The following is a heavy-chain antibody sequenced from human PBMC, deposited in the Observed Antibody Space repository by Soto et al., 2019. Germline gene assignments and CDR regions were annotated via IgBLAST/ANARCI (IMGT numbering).Heavy chain of an antibody. CDR1: GFTFSSYS. CDR3: ARAPYGDYVGVDY. V-gene: IGHV3-21*01. D-gene: IGHD4-17*01. J-gene: IGHJ4*02. Sequence: PGGSLRLSCAASGFTFSSYSMNWVRQAPGKGLEWVSSISSSSSYIYYADSVKGRFTISRDNAKNSLYLQMNSLRAEDTAVYYCARAPYGDYVGVDYWGQGTLVTVSS. CDR2: ISSSSSYI.